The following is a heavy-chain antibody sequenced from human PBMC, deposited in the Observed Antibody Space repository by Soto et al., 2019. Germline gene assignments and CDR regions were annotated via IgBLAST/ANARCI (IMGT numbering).Heavy chain of an antibody. V-gene: IGHV3-21*01. Sequence: GSLRLSCAASGFTFSSYSMNWVRQAPGKGLEWVSSISSSSSYIYYADSVKGRSTISRDNAKNSLYLQMNSLRAEDTAVYYCARGTGAVAGRANWYFDLWGRGTLVTVSS. D-gene: IGHD6-19*01. CDR1: GFTFSSYS. CDR3: ARGTGAVAGRANWYFDL. CDR2: ISSSSSYI. J-gene: IGHJ2*01.